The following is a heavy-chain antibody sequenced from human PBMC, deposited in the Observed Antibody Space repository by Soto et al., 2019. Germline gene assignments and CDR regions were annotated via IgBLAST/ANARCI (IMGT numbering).Heavy chain of an antibody. V-gene: IGHV3-30-3*01. Sequence: GGSLRLSCAASGFTFSGYAMHWVRQAPGKGLEWVAVISYDGSNKYYADSVKGRFTISRDNSKNTLYLQMNSLRAEDTAVYYCARDFIVVVTAPGNYWGQGTLVTVSS. D-gene: IGHD2-21*02. CDR2: ISYDGSNK. CDR1: GFTFSGYA. CDR3: ARDFIVVVTAPGNY. J-gene: IGHJ4*02.